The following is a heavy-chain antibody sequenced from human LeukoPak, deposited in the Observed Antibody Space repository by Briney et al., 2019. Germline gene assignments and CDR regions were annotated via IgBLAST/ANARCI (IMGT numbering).Heavy chain of an antibody. V-gene: IGHV3-21*01. J-gene: IGHJ4*02. D-gene: IGHD2-21*02. CDR1: GFTFSSYS. CDR2: ISSSSSYI. Sequence: PGGSLRLSCAASGFTFSSYSMNWVRQAPGKGLEWVSSISSSSSYIYYADSVKGRFTISRDNAKNSLYLQMNSLRAEDTAVYYCARSLTVPTAIIIYYFDYWGQGTLVTVSS. CDR3: ARSLTVPTAIIIYYFDY.